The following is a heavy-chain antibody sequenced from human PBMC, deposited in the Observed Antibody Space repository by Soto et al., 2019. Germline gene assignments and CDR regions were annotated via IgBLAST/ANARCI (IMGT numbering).Heavy chain of an antibody. V-gene: IGHV1-69*01. J-gene: IGHJ4*02. CDR3: ARSTSMIVVVGPFDY. D-gene: IGHD3-22*01. Sequence: QVQLVQSGAEVKKPGSSVKVSCKASGGTFSSYAISWVRQAPGQGREWMGWIIPIFGTANYAQKFQGRVTITADESTSTAYMELSSLRSEDTAVYYCARSTSMIVVVGPFDYWGQGTLVTVSS. CDR2: IIPIFGTA. CDR1: GGTFSSYA.